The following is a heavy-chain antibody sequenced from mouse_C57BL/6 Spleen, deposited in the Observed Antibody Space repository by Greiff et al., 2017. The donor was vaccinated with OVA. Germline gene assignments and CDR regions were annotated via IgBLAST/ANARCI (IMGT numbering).Heavy chain of an antibody. J-gene: IGHJ2*01. Sequence: EVHLVESGGGLVQPGGSLSLSCAASGFTFTDYYMSWVRQPPGKALEWLGFIRNKANGYTTEYSASVKGRFTISRDNSQSILYLQMNALGAEDSATYYCARSGTSEYFDYWGQGTTLTVSS. CDR3: ARSGTSEYFDY. CDR2: IRNKANGYTT. V-gene: IGHV7-3*01. D-gene: IGHD4-1*01. CDR1: GFTFTDYY.